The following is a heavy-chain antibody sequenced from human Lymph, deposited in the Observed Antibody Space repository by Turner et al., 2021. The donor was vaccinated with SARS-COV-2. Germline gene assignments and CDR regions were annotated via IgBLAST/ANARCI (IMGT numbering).Heavy chain of an antibody. CDR1: GFTFSSYG. CDR2: IWYDGSNT. D-gene: IGHD6-13*01. V-gene: IGHV3-33*01. CDR3: ARGSAGGDV. J-gene: IGHJ6*02. Sequence: VGSGGGVVPPGRSLRLSCAASGFTFSSYGMHWVRQAPGTGLEWVAFIWYDGSNTYYAGSAKGRFTISRDNSKNTLYLQMNSLRAEDMAVYYCARGSAGGDVWGQGTTVTVSS.